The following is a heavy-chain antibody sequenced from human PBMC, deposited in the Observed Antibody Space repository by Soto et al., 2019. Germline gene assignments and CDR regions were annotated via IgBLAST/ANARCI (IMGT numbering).Heavy chain of an antibody. CDR1: GYSFTTYS. Sequence: QVQLEQSGGEVKKHGASVKVSCKASGYSFTTYSISWVRQAPGQGLEWMGWISGHSGHTNYAQKLQGRVAMPTDTATATAYMELRSLRSDDTAVYYCARDRSMASRRGPLDYWGQGTLLTVSS. V-gene: IGHV1-18*01. J-gene: IGHJ4*02. CDR3: ARDRSMASRRGPLDY. D-gene: IGHD2-8*01. CDR2: ISGHSGHT.